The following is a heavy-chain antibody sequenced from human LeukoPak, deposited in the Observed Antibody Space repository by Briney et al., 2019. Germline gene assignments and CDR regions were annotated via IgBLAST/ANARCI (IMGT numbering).Heavy chain of an antibody. D-gene: IGHD3-22*01. J-gene: IGHJ3*02. CDR1: GGSTSSSSYY. CDR3: ARDTGIIYDSSGYYYENAFDI. V-gene: IGHV4-31*03. CDR2: IYYSGST. Sequence: SETLSLTCTVSGGSTSSSSYYWGWIRQPPGKGLEWIGYIYYSGSTYYNPSLKSRVTISVDTSKNQFSLKLSSVTAADTAVYYCARDTGIIYDSSGYYYENAFDIWGQGTMVTVSS.